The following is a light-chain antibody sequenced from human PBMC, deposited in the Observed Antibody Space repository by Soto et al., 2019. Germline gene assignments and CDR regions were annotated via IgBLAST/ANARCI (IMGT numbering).Light chain of an antibody. CDR2: DVT. J-gene: IGLJ3*02. Sequence: QSVLTQPASVSGSPGQSITISCTGTSSDVGGYNFVSWYQQHPGKAPRLLIYDVTNRPSGVSNRFSGSKSGNAASLTISGLQPEEEADYYCSSWTTTSTLLFGGGTKLTVL. CDR1: SSDVGGYNF. V-gene: IGLV2-14*03. CDR3: SSWTTTSTLL.